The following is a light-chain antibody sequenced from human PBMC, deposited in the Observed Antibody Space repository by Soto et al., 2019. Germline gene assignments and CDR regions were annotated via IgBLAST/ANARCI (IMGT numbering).Light chain of an antibody. J-gene: IGLJ2*01. CDR1: SSDVGGYNY. CDR2: EVS. Sequence: QSVLTQPPSASGSPGQSVTISCTGTSSDVGGYNYVSWYQQHPGKAPKLMIYEVSERPSGVPDRFSGSKSGNTASLTVSGLQAEDEADYYCSSYAGSNNLGVFGGGTKLPVL. CDR3: SSYAGSNNLGV. V-gene: IGLV2-8*01.